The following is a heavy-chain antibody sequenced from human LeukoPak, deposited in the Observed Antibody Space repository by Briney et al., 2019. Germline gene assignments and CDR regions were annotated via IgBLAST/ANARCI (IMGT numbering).Heavy chain of an antibody. Sequence: PGGSLRLSCAVSGFTVSTYVMHWVRRAPGEGLVWVSRINHDGSDISYADSVKGRTTISRDNAKNTPYLQMNSLRADDTAIYYCVRDSNFKIDYWGQGTLVTVSS. CDR3: VRDSNFKIDY. D-gene: IGHD5-24*01. J-gene: IGHJ4*02. CDR2: INHDGSDI. V-gene: IGHV3-74*01. CDR1: GFTVSTYV.